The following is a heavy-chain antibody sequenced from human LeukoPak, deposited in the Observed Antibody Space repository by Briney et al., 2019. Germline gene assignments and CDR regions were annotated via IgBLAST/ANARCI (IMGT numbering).Heavy chain of an antibody. CDR1: GFTFSSYE. Sequence: QAGGSLRLSCVASGFTFSSYEMNWVRQAPGKGLEWVSGISWNSGSIGYADSVKGRFTISRDNAKNSLYLQMNSLRAEDTALYYCAKDIGYYDSSGYSTFDYWGQGTLVTVSS. V-gene: IGHV3-9*01. D-gene: IGHD3-22*01. J-gene: IGHJ4*02. CDR3: AKDIGYYDSSGYSTFDY. CDR2: ISWNSGSI.